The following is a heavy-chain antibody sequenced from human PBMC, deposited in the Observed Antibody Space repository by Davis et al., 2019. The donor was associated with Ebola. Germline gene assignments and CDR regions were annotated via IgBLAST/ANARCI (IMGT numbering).Heavy chain of an antibody. Sequence: GGSLRLSCSASGFTFRNYAMTWVRQTPGKGLEWVSTIGGPASRPYYADSVKGRFTVSRDNSENMVYLQLNGPRADDTAIYYCARSARGDYFDSWGQGSLVTVSS. CDR3: ARSARGDYFDS. V-gene: IGHV3-23*01. J-gene: IGHJ4*02. CDR2: IGGPASRP. CDR1: GFTFRNYA. D-gene: IGHD6-25*01.